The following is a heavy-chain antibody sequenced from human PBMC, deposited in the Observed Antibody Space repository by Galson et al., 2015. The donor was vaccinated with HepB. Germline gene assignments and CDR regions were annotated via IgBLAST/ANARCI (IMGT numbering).Heavy chain of an antibody. Sequence: SLRLSCAASGFTFSSYGMHWVRQAPGKGLEWVAVISYDGSNKYYADSVKGRFTISRDNSKNTLYLQMNSLRAEDTAVYYCAKDLGRYYYDSSGYFDYWGQGTLVTVSS. CDR1: GFTFSSYG. V-gene: IGHV3-30*18. CDR3: AKDLGRYYYDSSGYFDY. D-gene: IGHD3-22*01. CDR2: ISYDGSNK. J-gene: IGHJ4*02.